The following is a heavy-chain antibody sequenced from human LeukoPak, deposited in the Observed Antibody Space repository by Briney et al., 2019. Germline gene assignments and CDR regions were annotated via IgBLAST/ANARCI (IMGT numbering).Heavy chain of an antibody. CDR1: GGSFSGYY. J-gene: IGHJ5*02. CDR3: ARPLKQQLVRGSWFDP. CDR2: INHSGST. Sequence: SETLSLTCAVYGGSFSGYYWSWIRQPPGKGLEWIGEINHSGSTNYNPSLKSRVTISVDTSKNQFSLKLSSVTAVDTAVYYCARPLKQQLVRGSWFDPWGQGTLMTVSS. D-gene: IGHD6-13*01. V-gene: IGHV4-34*01.